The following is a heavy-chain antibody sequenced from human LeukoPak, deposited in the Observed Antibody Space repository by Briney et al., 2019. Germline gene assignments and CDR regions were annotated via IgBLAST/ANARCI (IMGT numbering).Heavy chain of an antibody. D-gene: IGHD1-26*01. V-gene: IGHV3-30*02. J-gene: IGHJ4*02. CDR3: AKPLGGLIVGATSLFDS. CDR2: IRYDGSNE. Sequence: SGGSLRLSCAASGFTFSSYGMHWVRQAPGKGLEWVAFIRYDGSNEYYADSVKGRFTISRDNSKNTLYLQMNSLRAEDTAVYYCAKPLGGLIVGATSLFDSWGQGTLVTVSS. CDR1: GFTFSSYG.